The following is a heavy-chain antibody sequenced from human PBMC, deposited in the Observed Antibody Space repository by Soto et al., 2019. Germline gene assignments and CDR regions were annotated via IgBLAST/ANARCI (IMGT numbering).Heavy chain of an antibody. D-gene: IGHD6-19*01. J-gene: IGHJ4*02. CDR3: ARAGQWLVPFFDY. V-gene: IGHV3-21*01. Sequence: GGSLRLSCAASGFTFSLFAMNWVRQAPGKGLEWVSSISSTSSHIYYADSVRGRFTINPDTSKNQFSLQLNSVTPEDAAVYYCARAGQWLVPFFDYWGQGTLVTVSS. CDR2: ISSTSSHI. CDR1: GFTFSLFA.